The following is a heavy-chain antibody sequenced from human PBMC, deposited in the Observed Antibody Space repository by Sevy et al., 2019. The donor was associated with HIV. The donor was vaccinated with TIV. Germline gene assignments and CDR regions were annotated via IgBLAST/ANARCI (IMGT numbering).Heavy chain of an antibody. V-gene: IGHV3-33*01. CDR3: AREGGGGSSPGFDY. D-gene: IGHD6-13*01. CDR1: GFTFSSYG. Sequence: GGSLRLSCAASGFTFSSYGMHWVRQAPGKGLEWVAVIWYDGSSKYYADSVKGRFTISRDKSKNTLSLQMNSLGVEDTAVYYCAREGGGGSSPGFDYWGQGTLVTVSS. CDR2: IWYDGSSK. J-gene: IGHJ4*02.